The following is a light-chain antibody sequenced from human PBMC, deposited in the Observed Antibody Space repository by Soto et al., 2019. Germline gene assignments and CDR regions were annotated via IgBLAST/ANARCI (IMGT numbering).Light chain of an antibody. J-gene: IGLJ2*01. V-gene: IGLV1-51*02. CDR3: GTWDSSLSAGKV. CDR2: ENN. CDR1: SSNIGNNY. Sequence: QSVLTQPPSVSAAPGQKVTISCSGSSSNIGNNYVSWYQQLPGTAPKLLIYENNKRPSGIPDRFSGSKSGTSATLGIIGLQTGDEADYYCGTWDSSLSAGKVVGGGSKLTVL.